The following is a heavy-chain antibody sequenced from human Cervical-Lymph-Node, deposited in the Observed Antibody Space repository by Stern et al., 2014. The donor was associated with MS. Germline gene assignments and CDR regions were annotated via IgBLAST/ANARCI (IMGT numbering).Heavy chain of an antibody. CDR1: GFTFSDYY. J-gene: IGHJ4*02. V-gene: IGHV3-11*01. CDR3: VRDLCKSRICYPFDY. Sequence: VQLEESGGGLVKAGGSLRLSCAASGFTFSDYYMSWIRQAPGKGLEWVSYISRGGTSVYYAESVEGRFTISRDNAKNSLFLQMNSLRAEDTAIYYCVRDLCKSRICYPFDYWGQGTPVTVSP. CDR2: ISRGGTSV. D-gene: IGHD2-15*01.